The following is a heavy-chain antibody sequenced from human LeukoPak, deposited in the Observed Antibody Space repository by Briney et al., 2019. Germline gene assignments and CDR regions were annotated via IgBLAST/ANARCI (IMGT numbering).Heavy chain of an antibody. CDR2: ISYYGSNK. V-gene: IGHV3-30-3*01. CDR1: GFTFSIYA. CDR3: ARGSAIFGVVITPYYYYGMDV. D-gene: IGHD3-3*01. J-gene: IGHJ6*02. Sequence: QPGRSLRLSCAASGFTFSIYAMHWVRQAPGKGLGWVAVISYYGSNKYYVDSVKGRLTISRENSKNTLYLQMNSLRAEDRVVYYGARGSAIFGVVITPYYYYGMDVWGQGTTVTVSS.